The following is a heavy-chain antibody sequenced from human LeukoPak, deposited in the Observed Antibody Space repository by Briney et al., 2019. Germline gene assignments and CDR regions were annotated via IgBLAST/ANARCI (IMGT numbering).Heavy chain of an antibody. V-gene: IGHV3-66*01. CDR3: ARAPSTVRSWFYFDY. CDR1: GVTVSSSS. Sequence: GGSLRLSCAASGVTVSSSSMSWVRQAPGKGQEWVSAAYSGGYTNYADSVKGRFTISGDNSKNTLYLQMSSLRAEDTAVYYCARAPSTVRSWFYFDYWGQGTLVTVSS. J-gene: IGHJ4*02. CDR2: AYSGGYT. D-gene: IGHD6-13*01.